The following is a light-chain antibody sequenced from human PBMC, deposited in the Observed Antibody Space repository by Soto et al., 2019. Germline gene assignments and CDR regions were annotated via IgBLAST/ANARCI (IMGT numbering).Light chain of an antibody. Sequence: QSALTQPASVSGSPGQSITISCTGTSSDVGRYNYVSWYQQHPGKAPKLMIYEVTNRPSGVSNRFSGSKSGNTASLTISGLQAEDEADYYCSSNTSRSTYVFGTGTKVTVL. J-gene: IGLJ1*01. CDR2: EVT. V-gene: IGLV2-14*01. CDR3: SSNTSRSTYV. CDR1: SSDVGRYNY.